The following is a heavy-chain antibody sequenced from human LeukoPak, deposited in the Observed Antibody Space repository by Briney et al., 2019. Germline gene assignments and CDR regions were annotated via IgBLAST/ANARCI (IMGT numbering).Heavy chain of an antibody. Sequence: SETLSLTCTVSGDSMNNYYWTWMRQPAGKGLEWIGRIYISGNTMYNPSLQSRVTMSLGTSKNHFSLKLRSAPAADTAVYFCARGGVLHTYFDYWGQGTLVSVSS. V-gene: IGHV4-4*07. D-gene: IGHD3-16*01. CDR2: IYISGNT. CDR3: ARGGVLHTYFDY. J-gene: IGHJ4*02. CDR1: GDSMNNYY.